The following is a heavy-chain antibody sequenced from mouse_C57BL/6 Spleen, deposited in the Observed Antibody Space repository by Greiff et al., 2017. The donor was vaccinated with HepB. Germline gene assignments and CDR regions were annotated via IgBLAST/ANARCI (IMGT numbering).Heavy chain of an antibody. CDR3: ARLDLLLRFKGYFDV. CDR2: IDPSASYT. Sequence: QVQLQQPGAELVRPGTSVKLSCKASGYTFTSYWMPWVKQRPGQGLEWIGVIDPSASYTNYNQKFKGKATLSVDTSSSTAYMQLSSLTSEDSAVYYWARLDLLLRFKGYFDVWGTGTTVTVSS. J-gene: IGHJ1*03. CDR1: GYTFTSYW. D-gene: IGHD1-1*01. V-gene: IGHV1-59*01.